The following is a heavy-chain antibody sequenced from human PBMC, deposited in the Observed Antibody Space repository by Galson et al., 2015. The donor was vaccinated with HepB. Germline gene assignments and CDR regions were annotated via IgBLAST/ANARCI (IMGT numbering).Heavy chain of an antibody. CDR1: GGTFSSYA. Sequence: SVKVSCKASGGTFSSYAISWVRQAPGQGLEWMGGIIPIFGTANYAQKFQGRVTITADKSTSTAYMELSSLRSEDTAVYYCATTYYYDSSGYSRGYYYYYGMDVWGQGTTVTVSS. V-gene: IGHV1-69*06. D-gene: IGHD3-22*01. J-gene: IGHJ6*02. CDR3: ATTYYYDSSGYSRGYYYYYGMDV. CDR2: IIPIFGTA.